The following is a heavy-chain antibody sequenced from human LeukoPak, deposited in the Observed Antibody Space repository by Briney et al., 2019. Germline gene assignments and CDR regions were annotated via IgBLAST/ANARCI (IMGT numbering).Heavy chain of an antibody. D-gene: IGHD4-17*01. J-gene: IGHJ4*02. Sequence: GGSLRLSCGASGFTFSSHSMNWVRQAPGKGLEWVSSISSSSSYIYYADSVKGRFTISRDNAKNSLYLQMNSLRAEDTAVYYCARDPTTVTTTPFGYWGQGTLVTVSS. V-gene: IGHV3-21*01. CDR2: ISSSSSYI. CDR3: ARDPTTVTTTPFGY. CDR1: GFTFSSHS.